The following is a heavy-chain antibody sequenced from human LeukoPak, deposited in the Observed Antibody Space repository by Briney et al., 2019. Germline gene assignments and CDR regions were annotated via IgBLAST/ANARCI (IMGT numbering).Heavy chain of an antibody. CDR3: AKELGVDGADY. V-gene: IGHV3-30*18. CDR2: ISYDGSNK. CDR1: GFTFSSYG. J-gene: IGHJ4*02. D-gene: IGHD2-2*01. Sequence: GGSLRLSCAASGFTFSSYGMHWVRQAPGKGLEWVAVISYDGSNKYYADSVKGRFTISRDNSKNTLYLQMNSLRAEDTAVYYCAKELGVDGADYWGQGTLVTVSS.